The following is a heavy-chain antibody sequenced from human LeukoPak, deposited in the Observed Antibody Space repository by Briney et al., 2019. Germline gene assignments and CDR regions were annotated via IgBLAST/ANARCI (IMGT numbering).Heavy chain of an antibody. Sequence: GGSLRLSCAASGFTFRTYSMNWVRQAPGKELEWIAPVSKSSSYIYYADSVRGRFAISRDNANNSLYLQMNSLRAEDTAVYYCAKGSGVHYWGQGTLVIVSS. J-gene: IGHJ4*02. D-gene: IGHD3-10*01. CDR3: AKGSGVHY. V-gene: IGHV3-21*01. CDR2: VSKSSSYI. CDR1: GFTFRTYS.